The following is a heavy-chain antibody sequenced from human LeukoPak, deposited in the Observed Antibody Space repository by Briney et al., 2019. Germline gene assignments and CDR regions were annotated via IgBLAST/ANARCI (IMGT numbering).Heavy chain of an antibody. D-gene: IGHD3-22*01. J-gene: IGHJ4*02. CDR3: ARDRHDSSGYDY. Sequence: SETLSLTCTVSGGSISSYYWSWIRQPPGKGLEWIGYIYYSGSTNYNPSLKSRVTISVDTSKNQFSLKLSSVTAADTAVYYCARDRHDSSGYDYWGQGTLVTVSS. CDR2: IYYSGST. CDR1: GGSISSYY. V-gene: IGHV4-59*01.